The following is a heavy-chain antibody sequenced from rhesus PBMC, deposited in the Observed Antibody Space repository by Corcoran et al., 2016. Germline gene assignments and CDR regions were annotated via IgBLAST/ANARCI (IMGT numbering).Heavy chain of an antibody. CDR3: ARYYYERCYHCFDY. CDR2: IYWDDEK. CDR1: GFSLTTSGMG. Sequence: QVTLKESGPALVKPTQTLTLNCTFSGFSLTTSGMGVGWFRQPPGKALEWLALIYWDDEKRYITSLKSRHTISNYTSKNQVVLTLTNMDPVDTATYYCARYYYERCYHCFDYWGQGVLVTVSS. D-gene: IGHD3-28*01. J-gene: IGHJ4*01. V-gene: IGHV2-174*01.